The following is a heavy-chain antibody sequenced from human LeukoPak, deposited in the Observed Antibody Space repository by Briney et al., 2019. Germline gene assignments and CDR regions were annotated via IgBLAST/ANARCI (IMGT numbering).Heavy chain of an antibody. CDR2: IYYSGST. CDR1: GGSISSSSYY. D-gene: IGHD2-2*01. J-gene: IGHJ6*03. CDR3: ARAVRCSSTSCRYYYYYYMDV. V-gene: IGHV4-39*07. Sequence: SETLSLTCTVSGGSISSSSYYWGWIRQPPGKGLEWIGSIYYSGSTYYNPSLKSRVTISVDTSKNQFSLKLSSVTAADTAVYYCARAVRCSSTSCRYYYYYYMDVWGKGTTVTVSS.